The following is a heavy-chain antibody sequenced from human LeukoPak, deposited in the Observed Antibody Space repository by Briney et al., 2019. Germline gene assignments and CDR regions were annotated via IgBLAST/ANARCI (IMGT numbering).Heavy chain of an antibody. J-gene: IGHJ6*04. CDR1: GFTFSSYN. V-gene: IGHV3-21*01. Sequence: PGGSLRLSCAASGFTFSSYNMNWVRQAPGKGLEWVSSISSSSSYIYYADSVKGRFTISRDNAKNSLYLPMNSPGAEDTGVYYCARGGGYSYGYGMDVWGKGTTVTVSS. D-gene: IGHD5-18*01. CDR3: ARGGGYSYGYGMDV. CDR2: ISSSSSYI.